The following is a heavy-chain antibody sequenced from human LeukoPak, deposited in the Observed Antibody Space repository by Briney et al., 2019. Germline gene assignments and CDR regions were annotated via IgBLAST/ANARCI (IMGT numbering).Heavy chain of an antibody. Sequence: GGSLRLSCAASGFTFSSYAMSWVRQAPGKGLEWVSAISGAGGSTYYADSVKGRFTISRDYSKNTLYLQMNSLRGEDTAVYYCARGGGDDAFDIWGQGTMVTVSS. V-gene: IGHV3-23*01. CDR1: GFTFSSYA. CDR2: ISGAGGST. CDR3: ARGGGDDAFDI. J-gene: IGHJ3*02. D-gene: IGHD3-16*01.